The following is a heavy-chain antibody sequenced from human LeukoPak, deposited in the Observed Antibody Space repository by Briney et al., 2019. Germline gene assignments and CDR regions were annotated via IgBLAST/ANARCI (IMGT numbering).Heavy chain of an antibody. J-gene: IGHJ4*02. Sequence: ASVKVSCKASGYTFTGYYMHWVRQAPGQGLEWMGWINPNSGGTNYAQKFQGRVTMTRDTSISTTYMELSRLRSDDTAVYYCARDSRRSSTFDYWGQGTLVTVSS. V-gene: IGHV1-2*02. CDR2: INPNSGGT. D-gene: IGHD6-13*01. CDR3: ARDSRRSSTFDY. CDR1: GYTFTGYY.